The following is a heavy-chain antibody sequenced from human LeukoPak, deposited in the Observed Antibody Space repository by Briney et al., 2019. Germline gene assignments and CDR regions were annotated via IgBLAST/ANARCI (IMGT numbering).Heavy chain of an antibody. CDR1: GGSISSYY. CDR2: IYYSGST. V-gene: IGHV4-59*08. CDR3: ARQDYDFWSGPNWFDP. D-gene: IGHD3-3*01. Sequence: SETLSLTCTVSGGSISSYYWSWIRQPPGKGLEWIGYIYYSGSTYYNPSLKSRVTISVDTSKNQFSLKLSSVTAADTAVYYCARQDYDFWSGPNWFDPWGQGTLVTVSS. J-gene: IGHJ5*02.